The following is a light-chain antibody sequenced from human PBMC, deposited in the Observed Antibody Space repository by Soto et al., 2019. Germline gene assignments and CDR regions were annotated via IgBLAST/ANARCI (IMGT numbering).Light chain of an antibody. CDR2: GAS. V-gene: IGKV3-15*01. CDR3: QHYGGMWT. Sequence: ETVMTQSPATLSLSPGERATLSCRASQSINSKLVWYQQKPGQAPSFLIYGASTRATGIPARFSGSGSGTESILTIRSLKPDDFATYWCQHYGGMWTFGQGTKVDIK. CDR1: QSINSK. J-gene: IGKJ1*01.